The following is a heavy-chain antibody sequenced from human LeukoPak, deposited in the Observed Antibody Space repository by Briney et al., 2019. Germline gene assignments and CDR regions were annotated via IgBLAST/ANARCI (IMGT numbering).Heavy chain of an antibody. CDR1: GFTFSSYW. CDR3: ARDALRGYYYDSSGYYYPENDY. CDR2: IKQDGSEK. V-gene: IGHV3-7*01. D-gene: IGHD3-22*01. J-gene: IGHJ4*02. Sequence: PGGSLRLSCAASGFTFSSYWMSWVRQAPGKGLEWVANIKQDGSEKYYVDSVKGRFTISRDNAKNSLYLQMNSLRAEDTAVYYCARDALRGYYYDSSGYYYPENDYWGQGTLSPSPQ.